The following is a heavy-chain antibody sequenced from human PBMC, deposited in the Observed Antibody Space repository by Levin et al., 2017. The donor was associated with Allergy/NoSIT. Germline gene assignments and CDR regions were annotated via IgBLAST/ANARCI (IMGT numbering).Heavy chain of an antibody. CDR2: IYHSGNT. CDR3: ARDGGYPLGAFDI. Sequence: KTSETLSLTCTVSGGSISSYDWSWIRQPPGKGLEWIGHIYHSGNTNYNPSLKSLITISVDTSKSQISLKLNSVTAADTAVYYCARDGGYPLGAFDIWGQGTTVTVSS. CDR1: GGSISSYD. J-gene: IGHJ3*02. V-gene: IGHV4-59*01. D-gene: IGHD1-26*01.